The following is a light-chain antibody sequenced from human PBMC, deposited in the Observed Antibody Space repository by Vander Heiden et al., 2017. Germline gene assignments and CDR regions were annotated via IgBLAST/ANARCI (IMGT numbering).Light chain of an antibody. Sequence: SALTQPASVSGSPAQSLTISCTGTSSDVGTYNYVSWYQHHPDKAPKLMIYDVANRPSGVSIRFSGSKSGNTASLTISGLQAEDEGDYYCSSYTSSSTVIFGGGTKLTVL. CDR2: DVA. CDR1: SSDVGTYNY. V-gene: IGLV2-14*03. CDR3: SSYTSSSTVI. J-gene: IGLJ2*01.